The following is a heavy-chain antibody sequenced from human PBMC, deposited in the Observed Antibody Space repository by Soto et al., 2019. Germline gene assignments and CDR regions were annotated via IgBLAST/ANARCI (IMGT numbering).Heavy chain of an antibody. D-gene: IGHD2-21*02. CDR1: GFTFGTFS. J-gene: IGHJ2*01. Sequence: ELAESGGGRVRPGGSLRLSCEASGFTFGTFSMIWVRQAPGKGLEWVSSITTTGDATYADSVKGRFTVSRDNARKSLFLNMANLTAEDTALYYCTRRGDCTSALCYLFGSSWYCDLWGRGTLVTVSS. V-gene: IGHV3-21*02. CDR3: TRRGDCTSALCYLFGSSWYCDL. CDR2: ITTTGDAT.